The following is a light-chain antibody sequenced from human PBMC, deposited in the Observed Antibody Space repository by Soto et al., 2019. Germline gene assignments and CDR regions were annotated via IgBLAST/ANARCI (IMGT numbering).Light chain of an antibody. J-gene: IGLJ1*01. CDR1: SSDVGFYNY. Sequence: QSVLTQPASVSGSPGQSITISCTGTSSDVGFYNYVSWYQQNPGKAPKLMIYEVRNRPSGVSNRFSGSKSGNTASLTISGIQAEDEADYYCSSFTNTDTLVFGTGTKLTVL. V-gene: IGLV2-14*01. CDR3: SSFTNTDTLV. CDR2: EVR.